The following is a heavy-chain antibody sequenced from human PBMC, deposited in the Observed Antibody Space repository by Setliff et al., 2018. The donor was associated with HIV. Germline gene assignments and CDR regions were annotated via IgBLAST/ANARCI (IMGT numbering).Heavy chain of an antibody. CDR3: AREGGSSGHAGFFGP. J-gene: IGHJ5*02. V-gene: IGHV3-11*04. CDR2: ISSSGNTV. Sequence: LSLTCAVYGGSFSGYYWSWIRQAPGKGLEWVSYISSSGNTVYYADSVKGRFAISRDNAKRSLYLQMNSLRLDDTAVYYCAREGGSSGHAGFFGPWGQGTLVTV. D-gene: IGHD6-19*01. CDR1: GGSFSGYY.